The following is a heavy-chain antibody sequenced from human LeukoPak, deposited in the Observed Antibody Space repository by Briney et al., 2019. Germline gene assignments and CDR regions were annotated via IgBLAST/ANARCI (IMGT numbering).Heavy chain of an antibody. CDR2: INHSGST. CDR3: ARHSSWGLYFDY. J-gene: IGHJ4*02. CDR1: GGSFSGYY. Sequence: KPSETLSLTCAVYGGSFSGYYWSWIRQPPGKGLEWIGEINHSGSTNYNPSRKSRVTISVDTSKNQFSLKLSSVTAADTAVYYCARHSSWGLYFDYWGQGTLVTVSS. V-gene: IGHV4-34*01. D-gene: IGHD6-13*01.